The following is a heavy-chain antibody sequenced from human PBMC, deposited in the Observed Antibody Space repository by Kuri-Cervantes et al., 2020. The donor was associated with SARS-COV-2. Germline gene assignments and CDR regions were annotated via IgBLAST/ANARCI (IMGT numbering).Heavy chain of an antibody. CDR3: ARVVTYPLDYDSSGSTFDP. Sequence: SQTLSLTCAVYGGSFSGYYWIWIRQPPGKGLEWIGEINHSGSTNCNPSLKSRVTISVDTSKNQFSLKLSSVTAADTAVYYCARVVTYPLDYDSSGSTFDPWGQGTLVTVSS. J-gene: IGHJ5*02. CDR2: INHSGST. V-gene: IGHV4-34*01. D-gene: IGHD3-22*01. CDR1: GGSFSGYY.